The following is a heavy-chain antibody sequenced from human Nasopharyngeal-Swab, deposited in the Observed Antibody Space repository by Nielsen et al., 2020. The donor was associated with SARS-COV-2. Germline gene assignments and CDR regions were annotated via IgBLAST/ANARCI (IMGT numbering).Heavy chain of an antibody. CDR2: INSDGSST. J-gene: IGHJ4*02. Sequence: GGSLRLSCAASGFTFSSYWMHWVRQAPGKGLAWVSRINSDGSSTSYADSVKGRFTISRDNAKNTLYLQMNSLRAEDTALYYCAKANYDYVWGSYSDYWGQGTLVTVSS. CDR3: AKANYDYVWGSYSDY. V-gene: IGHV3-74*01. CDR1: GFTFSSYW. D-gene: IGHD3-16*01.